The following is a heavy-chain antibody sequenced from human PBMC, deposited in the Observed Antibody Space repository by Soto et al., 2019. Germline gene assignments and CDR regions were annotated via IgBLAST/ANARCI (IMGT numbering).Heavy chain of an antibody. D-gene: IGHD5-12*01. CDR2: IYWDDDK. J-gene: IGHJ4*02. Sequence: QITLKESGPTLVKPTQTLTLTCTFSGFSLSTSGVGVGWIRQPPGKALEWLALIYWDDDKRYSPSLKSRLTITQDTLKSXVVLTMTNMDPVDTATYYCAHSPARRDGYNADFDYWGQGTLVTVSS. V-gene: IGHV2-5*02. CDR1: GFSLSTSGVG. CDR3: AHSPARRDGYNADFDY.